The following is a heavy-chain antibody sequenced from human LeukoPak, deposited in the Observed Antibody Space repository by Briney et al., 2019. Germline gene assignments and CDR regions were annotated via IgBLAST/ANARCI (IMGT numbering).Heavy chain of an antibody. CDR3: ARDYYDGRGFDY. Sequence: PGGSLRLSCAASGFTFSSYAMSWVRQAPGKGLEWVSAISGSGGSTYYADSVKGRFTISRDNSKNTLYLQMNSLRAEDTAVYYCARDYYDGRGFDYWGRGTLVTVSS. CDR2: ISGSGGST. D-gene: IGHD3-16*01. V-gene: IGHV3-23*01. CDR1: GFTFSSYA. J-gene: IGHJ4*02.